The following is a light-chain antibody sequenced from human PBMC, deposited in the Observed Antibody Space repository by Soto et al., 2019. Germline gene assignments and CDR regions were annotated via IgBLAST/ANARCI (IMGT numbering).Light chain of an antibody. CDR2: DVN. CDR1: SSDVGTYDY. J-gene: IGLJ1*01. V-gene: IGLV2-11*01. Sequence: QSALTKPRSVSGSPGQSVTISCTGTSSDVGTYDYVSWYQLHPGKAPKVVIYDVNQRPSGVPDRFSGSKSGNTASLTISWLQGEDEADYYCCSYAGRSAYFVFGTGTKVTVL. CDR3: CSYAGRSAYFV.